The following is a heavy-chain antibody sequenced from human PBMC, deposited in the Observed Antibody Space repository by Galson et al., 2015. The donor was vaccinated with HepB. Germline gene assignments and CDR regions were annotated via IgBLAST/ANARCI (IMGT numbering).Heavy chain of an antibody. V-gene: IGHV3-30*18. CDR3: AKDGPRRWGDWYFDL. J-gene: IGHJ2*01. D-gene: IGHD3-10*01. Sequence: SLRLSCAASGFTFSSYGMHWVRQAPGKGLEWVAVISYDGSNKYYADSVKGRFTISRDNSKNTLYLQMNSLRAEDTAVYYCAKDGPRRWGDWYFDLWGRGTLVTVSS. CDR1: GFTFSSYG. CDR2: ISYDGSNK.